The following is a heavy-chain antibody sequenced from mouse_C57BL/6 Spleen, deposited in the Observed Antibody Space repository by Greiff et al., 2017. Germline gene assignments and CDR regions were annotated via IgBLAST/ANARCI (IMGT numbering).Heavy chain of an antibody. V-gene: IGHV3-6*01. Sequence: ESGPGLVKPSQSLSLTCSVTGYSITSGYYWNWIRQFPGNKLEWMGYISYDGSNNYNPSLKNRISITRDTSKNQFFLKLNSVTTEDTATYYCARDDYYGSSPWYFDVWGTGTTVTVSS. CDR3: ARDDYYGSSPWYFDV. J-gene: IGHJ1*03. CDR1: GYSITSGYY. CDR2: ISYDGSN. D-gene: IGHD1-1*01.